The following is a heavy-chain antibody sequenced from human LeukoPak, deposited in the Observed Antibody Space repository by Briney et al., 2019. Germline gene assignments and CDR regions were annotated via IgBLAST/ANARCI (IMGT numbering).Heavy chain of an antibody. D-gene: IGHD3-3*01. V-gene: IGHV3-7*03. CDR2: IKPGGNEK. Sequence: GGSLRLSCAASGFTFNNYWMTWVRQGPGKGLEWVANIKPGGNEKYYVDSVKGRFTISRDNVKDSLYLQMNSLRAEDTAIYYCATFRFLGTWGQGTMVTVSP. J-gene: IGHJ3*01. CDR3: ATFRFLGT. CDR1: GFTFNNYW.